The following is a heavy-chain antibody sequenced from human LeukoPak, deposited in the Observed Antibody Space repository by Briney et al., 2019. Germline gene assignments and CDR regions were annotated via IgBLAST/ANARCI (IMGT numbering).Heavy chain of an antibody. V-gene: IGHV3-30*18. CDR3: AKDLSRGYCSSTSCYNWFDP. CDR1: GFTFSSYG. CDR2: ISYDGSNK. J-gene: IGHJ5*02. D-gene: IGHD2-2*01. Sequence: PGGSLRLSCAASGFTFSSYGMHWVRQAPGKGLEWVAVISYDGSNKYYADSVKGRFTISRDNSKNTLYLQMSSLRAEDTAVYYCAKDLSRGYCSSTSCYNWFDPWGQGTLVTVSS.